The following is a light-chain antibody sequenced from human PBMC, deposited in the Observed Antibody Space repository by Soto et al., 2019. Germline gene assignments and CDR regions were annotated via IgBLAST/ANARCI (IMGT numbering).Light chain of an antibody. V-gene: IGKV3-15*01. CDR1: QSVSSN. CDR3: QENNNWPPGRLT. J-gene: IGKJ4*01. CDR2: GAS. Sequence: MTQSPATLSVSPGETATLSCRANQSVSSNLAWYQQKPGQAPRLLIYGASTRATGIPGRFSGSGSGTEFTLTISSLQSEDFGVYYCQENNNWPPGRLTFGGGTKVEIK.